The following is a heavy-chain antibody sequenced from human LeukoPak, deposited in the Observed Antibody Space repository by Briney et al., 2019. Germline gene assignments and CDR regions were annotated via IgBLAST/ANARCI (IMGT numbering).Heavy chain of an antibody. J-gene: IGHJ4*02. Sequence: PSETLSLTCNVSGVSRSDHYWTWIRQPPGKGLEWIGYVYYSGSANYNPFLNPSLKSRVTLSLDTSKNQFSLTLTSVTAADTAVYYCSGDRLVPYYFDRWGQGTLVTVSS. CDR2: VYYSGSA. D-gene: IGHD6-19*01. CDR1: GVSRSDHY. V-gene: IGHV4-59*03. CDR3: SGDRLVPYYFDR.